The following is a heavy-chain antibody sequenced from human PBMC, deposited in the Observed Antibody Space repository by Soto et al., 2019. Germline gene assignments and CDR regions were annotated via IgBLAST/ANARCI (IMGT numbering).Heavy chain of an antibody. J-gene: IGHJ4*02. CDR1: GGTFNNYV. Sequence: QVQLVQSGAEVKKPGSSVKVFCRASGGTFNNYVINWVRQAPGQGLEWMAGIIPIFGTPNYAQKFQGRVTITADKSTSTAYMELNSLRSEDTAVYYCAGRCDGTNCLAHFDYWGQGTLVTVSS. V-gene: IGHV1-69*06. D-gene: IGHD2-2*01. CDR2: IIPIFGTP. CDR3: AGRCDGTNCLAHFDY.